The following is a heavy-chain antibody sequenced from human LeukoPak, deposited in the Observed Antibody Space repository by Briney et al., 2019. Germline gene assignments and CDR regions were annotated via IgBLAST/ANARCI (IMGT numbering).Heavy chain of an antibody. CDR3: ARDQGAKSITGTTSGVLDY. Sequence: GGSLRLSCAASGFTFSSYGMNWVRQAPGKGLEWISYISGISSTIYYADSVKGRFTISRDNAENSLFLQINSLRAEDTAVYYCARDQGAKSITGTTSGVLDYWGQGTLVTVSS. CDR1: GFTFSSYG. D-gene: IGHD1-20*01. V-gene: IGHV3-48*01. CDR2: ISGISSTI. J-gene: IGHJ4*02.